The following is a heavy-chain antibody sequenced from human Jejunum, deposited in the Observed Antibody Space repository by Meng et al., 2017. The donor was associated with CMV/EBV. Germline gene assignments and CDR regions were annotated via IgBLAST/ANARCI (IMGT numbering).Heavy chain of an antibody. CDR3: GREVPGGAVALDY. V-gene: IGHV3-7*01. D-gene: IGHD2-15*01. J-gene: IGHJ4*02. CDR2: MNQDGSNK. CDR1: EFPFRNYW. Sequence: SEFPFRNYWMSWVRQAPGKGLEWVAHMNQDGSNKYYVDSVKGRFTISRDNAKNSLYLQMNSLRAEDTAVYYCGREVPGGAVALDYWGQGTLGTVSS.